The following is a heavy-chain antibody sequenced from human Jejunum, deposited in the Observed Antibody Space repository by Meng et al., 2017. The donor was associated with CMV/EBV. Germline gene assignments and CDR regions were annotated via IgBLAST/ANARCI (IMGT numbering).Heavy chain of an antibody. V-gene: IGHV4-39*07. CDR2: IHYTETT. Sequence: QVPVAGSGPGLGKPSENLSLTCTCSGDSLRSGRHFWGRIPQAPGKGLEWIATIHYTETTHYNPSLKSRITISVDTSKNQISLKVNSVTAADTAMYYCAADISTAWFYYWGQGTLVTVSS. J-gene: IGHJ4*02. CDR3: AADISTAWFYY. CDR1: GDSLRSGRHF. D-gene: IGHD2-2*01.